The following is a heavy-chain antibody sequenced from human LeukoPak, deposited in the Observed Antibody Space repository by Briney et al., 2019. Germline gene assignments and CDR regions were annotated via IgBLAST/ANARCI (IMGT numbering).Heavy chain of an antibody. CDR2: IDYSGST. V-gene: IGHV4-59*01. CDR1: GGSISRYY. CDR3: ARVEWELPTSFDY. Sequence: PSETLSLTCTVSGGSISRYYWSWIRQTPGKGLEWIGYIDYSGSTNYNPSLKSRVTISVDTSKNQFSLKLSSVTAADTAVYYCARVEWELPTSFDYWGQGNPGHRLL. J-gene: IGHJ4*02. D-gene: IGHD1-26*01.